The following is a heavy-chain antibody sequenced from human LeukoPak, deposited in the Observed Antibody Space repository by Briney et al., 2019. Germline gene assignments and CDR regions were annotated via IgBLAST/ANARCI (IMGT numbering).Heavy chain of an antibody. J-gene: IGHJ4*02. CDR1: GFTFSSYE. CDR3: ARGTPTTRDFDH. Sequence: PGGSLRLSCAASGFTFSSYEMNWVRQAPGKGLEWVSYISSSGSTIYYADSVKGRFTISRDNAKNSLYLQMNSLRAEDTAVYYCARGTPTTRDFDHWGQGTLVTVSS. CDR2: ISSSGSTI. V-gene: IGHV3-48*03. D-gene: IGHD4-11*01.